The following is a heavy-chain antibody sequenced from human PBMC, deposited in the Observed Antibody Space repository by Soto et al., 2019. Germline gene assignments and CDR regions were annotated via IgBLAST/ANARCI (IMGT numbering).Heavy chain of an antibody. CDR1: GGSISSSSYY. D-gene: IGHD4-17*01. V-gene: IGHV4-39*01. CDR2: IYYSGST. J-gene: IGHJ4*02. Sequence: QLQLQESGPGLVKPSETLSLTCTVSGGSISSSSYYWGWIRQPPGKGLEWIGSIYYSGSTYYNPSLKSRVTISVDTSKNQFPLKLSSVTAADTAVYYCARRSRHYGGNSGEDYWGQGTLVTVSS. CDR3: ARRSRHYGGNSGEDY.